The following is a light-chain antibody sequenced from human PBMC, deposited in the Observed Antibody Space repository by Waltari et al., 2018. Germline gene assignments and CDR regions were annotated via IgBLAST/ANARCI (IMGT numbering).Light chain of an antibody. CDR3: QQYDNYWT. CDR1: QIITNW. CDR2: RAS. Sequence: DIQMSQSPSTLSASVGDRVTITCRASQIITNWLALYQQKPGKAPNLLIYRASNLESGVPSRFSRSGSGTEFTLTIISLQPDDFATYYCQQYDNYWTFGQGTKVEIK. J-gene: IGKJ1*01. V-gene: IGKV1-5*03.